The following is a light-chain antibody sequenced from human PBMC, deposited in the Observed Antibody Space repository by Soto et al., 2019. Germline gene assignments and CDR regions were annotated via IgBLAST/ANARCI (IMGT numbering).Light chain of an antibody. V-gene: IGKV1-39*01. CDR1: ESIARH. CDR3: QQSYSTLSIT. Sequence: DIQMTQSPSSLSASVGDRVTITCRASESIARHLNWYQQKPGKAPKLLIYAALGLQNGVPSRFRGGVSGTDFTLTISNLQPEDFATYYCQQSYSTLSITFGQGTRLEIK. CDR2: AAL. J-gene: IGKJ5*01.